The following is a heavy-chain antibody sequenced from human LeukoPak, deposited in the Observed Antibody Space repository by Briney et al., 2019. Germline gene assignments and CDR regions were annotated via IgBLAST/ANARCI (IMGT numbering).Heavy chain of an antibody. Sequence: PGGSLRLSCAASGFTFSSFGMHSVRQAPGKGLEWVAFIRYDGSNKYYTDSVKGRFTVSRDNSKNTLYLQMNSLRAEDTAVYYCAKECCSGGTCYGYFQNWGQGTLVTVSS. J-gene: IGHJ1*01. V-gene: IGHV3-30*02. CDR3: AKECCSGGTCYGYFQN. D-gene: IGHD2-15*01. CDR1: GFTFSSFG. CDR2: IRYDGSNK.